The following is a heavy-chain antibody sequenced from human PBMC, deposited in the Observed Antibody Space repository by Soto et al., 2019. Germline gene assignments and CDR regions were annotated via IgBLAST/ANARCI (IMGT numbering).Heavy chain of an antibody. J-gene: IGHJ6*02. Sequence: GGSLRLSCAASGFTFGSYWMSWVRQAPGEGLMWVSRINPDGSTTSYADSVKGRFTISRDNAKNPLYLKMNSMRVETTAVYYCARVPTTVTTPGMDVWGQGTTVTVS. D-gene: IGHD4-4*01. CDR2: INPDGSTT. CDR3: ARVPTTVTTPGMDV. CDR1: GFTFGSYW. V-gene: IGHV3-74*01.